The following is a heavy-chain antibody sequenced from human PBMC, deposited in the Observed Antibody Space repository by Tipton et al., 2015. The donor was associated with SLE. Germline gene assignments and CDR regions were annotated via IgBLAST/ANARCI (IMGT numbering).Heavy chain of an antibody. CDR1: GGSFSGYY. CDR2: VNHSGST. J-gene: IGHJ4*02. CDR3: AKDLRVATIMDY. Sequence: TLSLTCAVYGGSFSGYYWSWIRQPPGKGLEWIGEVNHSGSTNYNPSLKSRVTISVDTSKNQFSLKLSSLTAADTAVYYCAKDLRVATIMDYWGQGTLVTVSS. D-gene: IGHD5-12*01. V-gene: IGHV4-34*01.